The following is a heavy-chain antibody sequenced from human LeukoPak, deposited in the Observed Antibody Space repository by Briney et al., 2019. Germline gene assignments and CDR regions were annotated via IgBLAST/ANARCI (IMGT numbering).Heavy chain of an antibody. CDR2: IYPGASDT. Sequence: GESLKISCKGSGYSFTDYWIGWVRQMPGKGLEWMGIIYPGASDTTYSPSFQGQVTISADKSISTAYLQWSSLKASDTAMYYCARRFYDILTGSRDAFDIWGQGTMVTVSS. D-gene: IGHD3-9*01. CDR3: ARRFYDILTGSRDAFDI. CDR1: GYSFTDYW. V-gene: IGHV5-51*01. J-gene: IGHJ3*02.